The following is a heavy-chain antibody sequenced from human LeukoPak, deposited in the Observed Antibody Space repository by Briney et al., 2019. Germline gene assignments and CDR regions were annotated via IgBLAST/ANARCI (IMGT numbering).Heavy chain of an antibody. D-gene: IGHD3-10*01. V-gene: IGHV4-30-2*01. CDR1: GGSISSGGYY. CDR2: IYHSGST. Sequence: PSETLSLTCTVSGGSISSGGYYWSWIRQPPGKGLEWIGYIYHSGSTYYNPSLKSRVTISVDRSKNQFSLKLSSVTAADTAVYYCARHLYEAMTGTSLFDPWGQGTLVTVSS. CDR3: ARHLYEAMTGTSLFDP. J-gene: IGHJ5*02.